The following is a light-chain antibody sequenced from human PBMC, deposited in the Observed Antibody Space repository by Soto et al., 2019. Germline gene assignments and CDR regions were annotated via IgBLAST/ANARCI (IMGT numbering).Light chain of an antibody. J-gene: IGLJ2*01. CDR2: EAN. Sequence: QSALTQPASVSGSPGQSITISCTGTSSDVGNYNLVSWYQHHPGKAPKLMIYEANKRPSGVSNRFSGSKSGNTASLTISGLQAEDEADYYCCSFAGSSTSYVVFGGGTKVTVL. CDR1: SSDVGNYNL. CDR3: CSFAGSSTSYVV. V-gene: IGLV2-23*01.